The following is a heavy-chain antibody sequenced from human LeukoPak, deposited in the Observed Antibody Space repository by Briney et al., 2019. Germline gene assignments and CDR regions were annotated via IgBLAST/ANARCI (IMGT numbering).Heavy chain of an antibody. D-gene: IGHD5-18*01. CDR2: IYHSGST. J-gene: IGHJ6*03. CDR1: GASISSYY. CDR3: ASPAMAFIDQGRYNYYYYMDV. Sequence: SETLSLTCTVSGASISSYYWGWIRQPPGKGLEWIGSIYHSGSTYYNPSLKSRVTISVDTSKNQFSLKLSSVTAADTAVYYCASPAMAFIDQGRYNYYYYMDVWGKGTTVTVSS. V-gene: IGHV4-38-2*02.